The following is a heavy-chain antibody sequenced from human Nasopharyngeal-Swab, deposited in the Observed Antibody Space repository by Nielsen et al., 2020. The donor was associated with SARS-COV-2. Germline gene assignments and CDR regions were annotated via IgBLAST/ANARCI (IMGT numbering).Heavy chain of an antibody. CDR3: AHSPHDYVWGSYRFDY. Sequence: SGPTLVKPTQTCTLTCTLSGFSHTTSGVGVGGIRQPPGKALEWLALIYWYDEKRYSPSLKSRLTITKDTSKNQVVLTMTNMDPVDTATYYCAHSPHDYVWGSYRFDYWGQGTLVTVSS. CDR1: GFSHTTSGVG. CDR2: IYWYDEK. V-gene: IGHV2-5*01. J-gene: IGHJ4*02. D-gene: IGHD3-16*02.